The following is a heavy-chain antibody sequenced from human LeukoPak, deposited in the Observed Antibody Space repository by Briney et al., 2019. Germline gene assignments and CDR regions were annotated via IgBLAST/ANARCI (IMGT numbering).Heavy chain of an antibody. J-gene: IGHJ4*02. CDR3: ARDPSSSWYFDY. CDR2: IYNGGAT. V-gene: IGHV3-53*01. Sequence: GGSLRLSCAASGFIVSNYYMNWVRQAPGKGLECVSVIYNGGATYYADSVKGRFTISRDNSKNTLYLQMNSLRAEDTAVYFCARDPSSSWYFDYWGQGTLVTVSS. D-gene: IGHD6-13*01. CDR1: GFIVSNYY.